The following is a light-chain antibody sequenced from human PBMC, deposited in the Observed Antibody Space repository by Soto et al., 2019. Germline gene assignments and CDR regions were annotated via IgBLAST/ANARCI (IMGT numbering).Light chain of an antibody. CDR2: GAS. J-gene: IGKJ1*01. V-gene: IGKV3-20*01. CDR3: QQYGSSPRT. Sequence: EIVLTQSPGTLSLSPGERATLSCRASQSVSSSYLAWYQQKPGQAPRLLIYGASSRATGITDRFSGSGSGTDFTLTISRLEPEDFAVYYSQQYGSSPRTFGQGTKVEI. CDR1: QSVSSSY.